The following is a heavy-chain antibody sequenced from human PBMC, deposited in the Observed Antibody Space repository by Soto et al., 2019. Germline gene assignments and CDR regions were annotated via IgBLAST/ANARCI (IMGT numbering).Heavy chain of an antibody. J-gene: IGHJ6*02. CDR3: ATGRVLYGMDV. D-gene: IGHD3-10*01. CDR2: IYHSGST. Sequence: QVQLQESGPGLVKPSGTLSLTCAVSGGSISSSNWWSWVRQPPGKGLEWIGEIYHSGSTNYNPSLKGXXTXSXXKSKNQFSLKLSSVTAADTAVYYCATGRVLYGMDVWGQGTTVTVSS. V-gene: IGHV4-4*02. CDR1: GGSISSSNW.